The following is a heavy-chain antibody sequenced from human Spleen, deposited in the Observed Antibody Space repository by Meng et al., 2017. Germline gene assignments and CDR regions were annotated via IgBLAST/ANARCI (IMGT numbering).Heavy chain of an antibody. V-gene: IGHV5-51*01. J-gene: IGHJ4*02. CDR3: ATVRGGTLASFDY. CDR1: GYSFATYW. CDR2: IYPGDSDT. Sequence: GESLKISCKGSGYSFATYWIGWVRQMPGKGLEWMGIIYPGDSDTRYSPSFQGQVTISADKSISTAYLQWSSLKASDTAMYYCATVRGGTLASFDYWGQGTLVTVSS. D-gene: IGHD3-16*01.